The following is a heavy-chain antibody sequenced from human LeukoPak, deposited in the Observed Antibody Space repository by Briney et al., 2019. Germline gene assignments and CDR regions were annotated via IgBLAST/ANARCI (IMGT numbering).Heavy chain of an antibody. V-gene: IGHV3-7*03. CDR1: GFTFSPYW. D-gene: IGHD1-20*01. CDR3: ARGRITVTGAIHYYMDV. J-gene: IGHJ6*03. CDR2: IKQDGSEE. Sequence: PGGSLRLSCAASGFTFSPYWMTWVRQAPGKGLEWVANIKQDGSEEYYVDSVKGRFTISRDNAKKSLFLQMNSLRVEDTAVYFCARGRITVTGAIHYYMDVWCNGTTVIVSS.